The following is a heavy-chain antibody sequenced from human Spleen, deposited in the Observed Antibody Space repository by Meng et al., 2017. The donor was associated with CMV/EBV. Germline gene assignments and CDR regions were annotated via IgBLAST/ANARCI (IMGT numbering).Heavy chain of an antibody. CDR1: GFTFSSYA. V-gene: IGHV3-23*01. CDR3: ARVYCSSTSCPNLYYYYGMDV. J-gene: IGHJ6*02. D-gene: IGHD2-2*01. Sequence: GESLKISCAASGFTFSSYAMSWVRQAPGKGLEWVSTISGDGDTTYYADSVKGRFTLSRDNSKDTVYLQMSSLRAEDTAVYYCARVYCSSTSCPNLYYYYGMDVWGQGTTVTVSS. CDR2: ISGDGDTT.